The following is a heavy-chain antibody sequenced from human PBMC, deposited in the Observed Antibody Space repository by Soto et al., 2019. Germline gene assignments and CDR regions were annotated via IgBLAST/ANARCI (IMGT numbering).Heavy chain of an antibody. Sequence: EVQLLESGGGLVQPGGSLRLSCAASGFTFSSYAMSWVRQAPGKGLEGVSAISGSGGSTYYADSVKGRFTISRDNSKNTLYLQMNSLGAENTAVYYCAKDGSGYWSGGSCSGWYFDLWGRGTLVTVSS. CDR2: ISGSGGST. D-gene: IGHD2-15*01. J-gene: IGHJ2*01. V-gene: IGHV3-23*01. CDR1: GFTFSSYA. CDR3: AKDGSGYWSGGSCSGWYFDL.